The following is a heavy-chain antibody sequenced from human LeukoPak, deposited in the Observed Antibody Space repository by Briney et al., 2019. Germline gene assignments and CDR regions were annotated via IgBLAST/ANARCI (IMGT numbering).Heavy chain of an antibody. CDR1: GYTFTSYD. CDR3: ARGSESYFSNDYGYYVYTGDAFDI. J-gene: IGHJ3*02. CDR2: MNPNSGNT. D-gene: IGHD4-17*01. V-gene: IGHV1-8*01. Sequence: GASVKVSCKASGYTFTSYDINWVRQATGQGLEWMGWMNPNSGNTGYAQKFQVRVTMTRNTSISTAYMELSSLRSEDTAVYYCARGSESYFSNDYGYYVYTGDAFDIWGQGTMVTVSS.